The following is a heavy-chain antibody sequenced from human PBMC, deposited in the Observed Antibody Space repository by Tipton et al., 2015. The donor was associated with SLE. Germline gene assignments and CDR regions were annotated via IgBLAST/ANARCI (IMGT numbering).Heavy chain of an antibody. Sequence: SLRLSCAASGFTFSSYAMSWVRQAPGKGLEWVSVIYSGGSTYYADSVKGRFTISRDNSKNTLYLQMNSLRAEDTAVYYCAKDRITIFGVVIGPDYWGQGTLVTVSS. J-gene: IGHJ4*02. CDR2: IYSGGST. D-gene: IGHD3-3*01. V-gene: IGHV3-23*03. CDR3: AKDRITIFGVVIGPDY. CDR1: GFTFSSYA.